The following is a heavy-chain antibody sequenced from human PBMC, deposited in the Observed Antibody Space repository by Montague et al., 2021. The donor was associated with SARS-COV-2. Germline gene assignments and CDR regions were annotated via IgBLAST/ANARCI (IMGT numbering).Heavy chain of an antibody. CDR3: ARSPRGSGTGWPDY. CDR1: GFTSGDYQ. V-gene: IGHV3-7*01. CDR2: INQGKTAK. D-gene: IGHD3/OR15-3a*01. J-gene: IGHJ4*02. Sequence: SLRLSCAASGFTSGDYQMTWVRQAPGKGLRWVANINQGKTAKNYVDSVKGRFTISRDNAKNSLNLQMNSLKDEDTAVYYCARSPRGSGTGWPDYWGQGTLVTVSS.